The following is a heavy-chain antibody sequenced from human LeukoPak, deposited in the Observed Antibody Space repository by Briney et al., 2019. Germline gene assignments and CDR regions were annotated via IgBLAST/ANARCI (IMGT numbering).Heavy chain of an antibody. Sequence: ASVKVSCKASGYTFTSYYMHWVRQAPGQGLEWMGIINPSGGSTSYAQKFQGRVTMTRDTSTSTVYMELSSLRCEDTAIYYCAKDDGPYCGGDCYFYFDFWGQGTLVTVSS. CDR1: GYTFTSYY. CDR2: INPSGGST. J-gene: IGHJ4*02. V-gene: IGHV1-46*01. CDR3: AKDDGPYCGGDCYFYFDF. D-gene: IGHD2-21*02.